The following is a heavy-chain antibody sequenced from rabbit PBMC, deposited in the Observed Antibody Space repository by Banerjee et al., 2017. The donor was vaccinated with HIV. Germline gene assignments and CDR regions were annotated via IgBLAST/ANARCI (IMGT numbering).Heavy chain of an antibody. Sequence: QLKETGGGLVQPGGSLTLSCKASGFDFSGYYMSWVRQAPGKGLEWIGIIDTGKGSTDYASWVNGRFTISNDNAQSTVDLQVNSLTAADTATYFCARALYAGYAGYGYAPYYYGMDLWGQGTLVTVS. CDR3: ARALYAGYAGYGYAPYYYGMDL. J-gene: IGHJ6*01. CDR1: GFDFSGYY. V-gene: IGHV1S7*01. CDR2: IDTGKGST. D-gene: IGHD6-1*01.